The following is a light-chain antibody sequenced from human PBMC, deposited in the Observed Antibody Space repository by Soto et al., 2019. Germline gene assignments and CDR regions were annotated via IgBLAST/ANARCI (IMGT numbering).Light chain of an antibody. CDR2: DVS. Sequence: QSALTQPASVSGSPGPSITISCTGTTSDVGGYNYLSWYQHHPGKAPKHMLFDVSNRPSGVSNRFSGAKAGNTASLTISGLQPEDEADYYCSSYTTSNTRQIVFGTGTKLTVL. CDR3: SSYTTSNTRQIV. CDR1: TSDVGGYNY. J-gene: IGLJ1*01. V-gene: IGLV2-14*03.